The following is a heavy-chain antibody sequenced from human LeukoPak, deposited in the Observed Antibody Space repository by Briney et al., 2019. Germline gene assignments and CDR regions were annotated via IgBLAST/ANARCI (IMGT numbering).Heavy chain of an antibody. J-gene: IGHJ4*02. Sequence: GGSLRLSCAASGFTFSTYAMSWVRQAPGKGLEWVSAISGSGDNTFYADSVKGRLTISRDNSENTLYLQMNSLRAEDTAVYYCAKWGGSSGWFDYWGQGTLVTVSS. D-gene: IGHD6-19*01. CDR3: AKWGGSSGWFDY. CDR2: ISGSGDNT. V-gene: IGHV3-23*01. CDR1: GFTFSTYA.